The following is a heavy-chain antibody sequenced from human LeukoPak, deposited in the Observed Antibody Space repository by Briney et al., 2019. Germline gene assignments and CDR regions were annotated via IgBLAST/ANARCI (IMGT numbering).Heavy chain of an antibody. CDR3: AKEQLWSHFDY. J-gene: IGHJ4*02. D-gene: IGHD5-18*01. V-gene: IGHV3-30*18. CDR2: ISYDGSNK. CDR1: GFTFSSYG. Sequence: GGSLRLPCAASGFTFSSYGMHWVRQAPGKGLEWVAVISYDGSNKYYADSVKGRFTISRDNSKNTLYLQMNSLRAEDTAVYYCAKEQLWSHFDYWGQGTLVTVSS.